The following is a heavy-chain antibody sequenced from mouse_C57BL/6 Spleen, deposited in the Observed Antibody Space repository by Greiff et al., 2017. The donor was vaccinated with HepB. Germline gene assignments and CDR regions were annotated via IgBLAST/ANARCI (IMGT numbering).Heavy chain of an antibody. D-gene: IGHD2-4*01. J-gene: IGHJ3*01. V-gene: IGHV3-6*01. Sequence: EVQLVESGPGLVKPSQSLSLTCSVTGYSITSGYYWNWIRQFPGNKLEWTGYISYDGSNNYNPSLKNRIPITRDTSKNQFFLKLNSVTTEDTATYYCARWPHYDYDGWFAYWGQGTLVTVSA. CDR2: ISYDGSN. CDR1: GYSITSGYY. CDR3: ARWPHYDYDGWFAY.